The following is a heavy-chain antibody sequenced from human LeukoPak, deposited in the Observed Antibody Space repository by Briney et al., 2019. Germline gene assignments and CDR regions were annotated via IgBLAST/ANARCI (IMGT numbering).Heavy chain of an antibody. D-gene: IGHD5-18*01. CDR1: GYTFTGYY. V-gene: IGHV7-4-1*02. CDR3: ARGRGVDTAMVNLYYYYYYMDV. Sequence: ASVKVSCKASGYTFTGYYMHWVRQAPGQGLEWMGWINTNTGNPTYAQGFTGRFVFSLDTSVSTAYLQISSLKAEDTAVYYCARGRGVDTAMVNLYYYYYYMDVWGKGTTVTVSS. J-gene: IGHJ6*03. CDR2: INTNTGNP.